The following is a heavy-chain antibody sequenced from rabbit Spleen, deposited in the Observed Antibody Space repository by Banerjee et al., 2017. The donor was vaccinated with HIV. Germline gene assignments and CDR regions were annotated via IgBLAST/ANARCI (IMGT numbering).Heavy chain of an antibody. Sequence: QSLEESGGDLVKPEGSLTLTCTASGIDFSTCGITWVRQAPGKGLEYIGLISTVGRAYYSNWASGRFTISRTSSTTVDLQMTSLTAADTATYFCARGSPTWLDIWGPGTLVTVS. CDR1: GIDFSTCG. D-gene: IGHD3-1*01. CDR2: ISTVGRA. V-gene: IGHV1S44*01. J-gene: IGHJ3*01. CDR3: ARGSPTWLDI.